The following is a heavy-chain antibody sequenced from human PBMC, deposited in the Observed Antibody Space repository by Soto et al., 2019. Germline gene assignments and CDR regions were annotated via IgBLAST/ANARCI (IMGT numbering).Heavy chain of an antibody. CDR2: INPNSGGT. CDR3: ARDHLPYGDYPYYYYYGMDV. J-gene: IGHJ6*02. D-gene: IGHD4-17*01. V-gene: IGHV1-2*04. CDR1: GYTFTGYY. Sequence: QVQLVQSGAEVKKPGASVKVSCKASGYTFTGYYMHWVRQAPGQGLEWMGWINPNSGGTNYAQKFQGWVTMTRDTSISTAYMELSRLRSDDTAVYYCARDHLPYGDYPYYYYYGMDVWGQGTTVTVSS.